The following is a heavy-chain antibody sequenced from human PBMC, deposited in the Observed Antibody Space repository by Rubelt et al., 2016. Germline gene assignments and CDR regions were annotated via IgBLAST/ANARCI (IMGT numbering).Heavy chain of an antibody. J-gene: IGHJ4*02. V-gene: IGHV1-18*01. CDR3: AGDTRYSSSSNFDY. D-gene: IGHD6-13*01. Sequence: QVQLVQSGAEVKKPGASVKVSCKASGYTFTSYGISWVRQAPGQGLEWMGWISAYNGNTNHAQKLHGSVTTTTDTSTSSGYMELRSLRSDDTGVYYCAGDTRYSSSSNFDYWGQGTLVTVSS. CDR1: GYTFTSYG. CDR2: ISAYNGNT.